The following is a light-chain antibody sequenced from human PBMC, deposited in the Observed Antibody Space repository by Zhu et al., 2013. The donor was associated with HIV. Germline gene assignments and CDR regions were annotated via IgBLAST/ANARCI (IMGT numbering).Light chain of an antibody. Sequence: IQLTQSPSTLPASVGDRVIITCRASQDISNHLAWFQYEPGKAPKLLISHASTLQVGVPWRFSGSGSGTHFTLTITGLEPEDFGMYFCQRFGSSYTWTFGQGTNVEIK. CDR2: HAS. CDR3: QRFGSSYTWT. CDR1: QDISNH. J-gene: IGKJ1*01. V-gene: IGKV1-9*01.